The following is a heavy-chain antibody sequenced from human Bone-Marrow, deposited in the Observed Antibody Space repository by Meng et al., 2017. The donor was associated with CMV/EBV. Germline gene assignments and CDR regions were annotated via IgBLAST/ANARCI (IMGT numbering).Heavy chain of an antibody. CDR3: ARQSTRSTGIAGADFDY. CDR1: FTFSTYA. V-gene: IGHV3-33*01. Sequence: FTFSTYAMHWVRQAPGKGLEWVAIIWYDGSNKYYADSVRGRFTISRDNSKNTLYLQMNSLRADDTAVYYCARQSTRSTGIAGADFDYWGQGTLVTVSS. CDR2: IWYDGSNK. D-gene: IGHD1-26*01. J-gene: IGHJ4*02.